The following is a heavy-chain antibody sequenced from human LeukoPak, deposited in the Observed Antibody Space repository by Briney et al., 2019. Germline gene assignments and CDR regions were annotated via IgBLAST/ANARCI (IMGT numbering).Heavy chain of an antibody. CDR2: IYTNGST. Sequence: PSETLSLTCTVSGGSISSYYWSWIRQPAGKGLEWIGRIYTNGSTNSNPSLKSRVTMSVDKSKNQFSLKLSSVTAADTAVYYCARDEYYHDSSGSRPHYYYYMDVWGKGTTVTVSS. J-gene: IGHJ6*03. CDR1: GGSISSYY. V-gene: IGHV4-4*07. CDR3: ARDEYYHDSSGSRPHYYYYMDV. D-gene: IGHD3-22*01.